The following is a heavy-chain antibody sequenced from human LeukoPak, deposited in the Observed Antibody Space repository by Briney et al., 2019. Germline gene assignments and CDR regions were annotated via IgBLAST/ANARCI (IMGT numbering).Heavy chain of an antibody. CDR3: VRDPSGSGFAFDS. CDR1: GINLSNDA. J-gene: IGHJ4*02. Sequence: GSLKLFCGASGINLSNDAKHRVRQAPGKGPEWVAFIWFDGSNKHYADSVKGRFTISRDNSEDTLYLQMNSLRAEDTAVYYCVRDPSGSGFAFDSWGQGALVTVSS. CDR2: IWFDGSNK. D-gene: IGHD1-1*01. V-gene: IGHV3-33*01.